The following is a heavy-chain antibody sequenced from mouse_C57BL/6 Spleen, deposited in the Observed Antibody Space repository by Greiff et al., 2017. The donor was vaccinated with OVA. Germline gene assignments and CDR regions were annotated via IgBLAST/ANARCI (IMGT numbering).Heavy chain of an antibody. D-gene: IGHD5-1*01. CDR1: GFTFTDYY. J-gene: IGHJ2*01. CDR3: ARYIPGFDY. Sequence: DVQLVESGGGLVQPGGSLSLSCAASGFTFTDYYMSWVRQPPGQALEWLGFIRNKANGYTTEYSASVKGRFTISRDNSQSILYLQMNALRAEDSATYYCARYIPGFDYWGQGTTLTVSS. CDR2: IRNKANGYTT. V-gene: IGHV7-3*01.